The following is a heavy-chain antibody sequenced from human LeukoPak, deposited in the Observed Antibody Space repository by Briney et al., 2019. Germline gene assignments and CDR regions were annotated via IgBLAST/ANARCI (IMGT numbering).Heavy chain of an antibody. CDR3: ARSGNSGWYQAGY. Sequence: VXXAPGXGLEGVSSISSSSSYIYYADSVKGRFTISRDNAKNSLYVQMNSLRAEDTAVYYCARSGNSGWYQAGYWGQGTLVTVSS. D-gene: IGHD6-19*01. V-gene: IGHV3-21*01. J-gene: IGHJ4*02. CDR2: ISSSSSYI.